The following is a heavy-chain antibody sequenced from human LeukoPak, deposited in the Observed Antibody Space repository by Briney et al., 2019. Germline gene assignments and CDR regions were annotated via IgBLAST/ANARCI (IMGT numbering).Heavy chain of an antibody. CDR2: ISSSGSTI. CDR1: GFTFSDYY. J-gene: IGHJ4*02. CDR3: ARDPAIIAVAAAFDY. Sequence: GGSLRLSCAASGFTFSDYYMSWIRQAPGKGLEWVSYISSSGSTIYYADSVKGRFTISRDNSKNTLYLQMNSLRAEDTAVYYCARDPAIIAVAAAFDYWGQGTLVTVSS. D-gene: IGHD6-19*01. V-gene: IGHV3-11*04.